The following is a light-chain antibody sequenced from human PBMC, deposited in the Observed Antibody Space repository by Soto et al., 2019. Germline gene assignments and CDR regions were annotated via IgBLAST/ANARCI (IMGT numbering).Light chain of an antibody. CDR1: QSVENY. CDR3: HQRYIWPPLT. J-gene: IGKJ4*01. V-gene: IGKV3-11*01. Sequence: EIVLTQSPATLSLSPGERATLSCRASQSVENYLAWFQQKRGQAPRLLIYDTSNMAAGIPDRFSGSGSGTDFTLTISSLEHEDFAVYYCHQRYIWPPLTFGGGTKVEIK. CDR2: DTS.